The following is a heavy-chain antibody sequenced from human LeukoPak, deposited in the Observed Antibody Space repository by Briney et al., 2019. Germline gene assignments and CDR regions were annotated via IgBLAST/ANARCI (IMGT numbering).Heavy chain of an antibody. CDR3: ARERVLDGSGYYAFDI. Sequence: GGSLRLSCTVSGFTVSSNYMSWVRQAPGKGLEWVSVIYSDGTTYNADSVKGRFTISRDNSKNTLYLQMNSLRAEDTAVYYCARERVLDGSGYYAFDIWGQGTTVTVSS. J-gene: IGHJ3*02. V-gene: IGHV3-53*01. D-gene: IGHD3-22*01. CDR1: GFTVSSNY. CDR2: IYSDGTT.